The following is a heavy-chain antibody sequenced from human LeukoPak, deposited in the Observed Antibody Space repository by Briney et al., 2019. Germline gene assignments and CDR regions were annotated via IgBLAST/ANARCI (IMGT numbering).Heavy chain of an antibody. CDR3: ARAPSEYCSSTNCYVDWFDP. Sequence: ASVKVSCKASGYTFTGYYMHWVRQAPGQGLEWMAWINPNSGATNYAQKFQGRVTMTRDTSISTAYMEVSRVRSDDTAVYYCARAPSEYCSSTNCYVDWFDPWGQGTLVTVSS. J-gene: IGHJ5*02. D-gene: IGHD2-2*01. CDR1: GYTFTGYY. CDR2: INPNSGAT. V-gene: IGHV1-2*02.